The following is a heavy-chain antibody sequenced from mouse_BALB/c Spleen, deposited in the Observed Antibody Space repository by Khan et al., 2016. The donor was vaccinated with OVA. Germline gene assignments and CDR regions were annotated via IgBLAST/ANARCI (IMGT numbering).Heavy chain of an antibody. CDR3: AIIFYGYDWFAY. Sequence: VKLEESGPGLVAPSQSLSITCTVSGSSSTSYGVSWARQTPGKGLEWLGVIWTDGNTNYHSSLKSRLTITKDNSKSQVLLKLSSLQTDDTATYYCAIIFYGYDWFAYWGQGTLVTVSA. CDR2: IWTDGNT. D-gene: IGHD2-2*01. V-gene: IGHV2-3*01. J-gene: IGHJ3*01. CDR1: GSSSTSYG.